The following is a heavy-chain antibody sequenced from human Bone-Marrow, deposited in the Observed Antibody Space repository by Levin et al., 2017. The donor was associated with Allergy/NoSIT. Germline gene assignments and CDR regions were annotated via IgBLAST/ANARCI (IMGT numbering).Heavy chain of an antibody. CDR1: GYTFTSYD. Sequence: GESLKISCKASGYTFTSYDINWVRQATGQGLEWMGWMNPNSGNTGYAQKFQGRVTMTRNTSISTAYMELSSLRSEDTAVYYCARGLRRYSYGPLGYWGQGTLVTVSS. V-gene: IGHV1-8*01. CDR3: ARGLRRYSYGPLGY. J-gene: IGHJ4*02. CDR2: MNPNSGNT. D-gene: IGHD5-18*01.